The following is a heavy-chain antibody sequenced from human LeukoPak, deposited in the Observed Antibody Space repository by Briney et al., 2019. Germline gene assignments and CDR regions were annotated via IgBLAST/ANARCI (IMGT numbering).Heavy chain of an antibody. D-gene: IGHD5-12*01. CDR1: GGSISSYY. Sequence: SETLSLTCTVSGGSISSYYWSWIRQPPGKGLEWIGYFYYSGSTNYNPSLKSRVTISVDTSKNQFSLKLSSVTAADTAVYYCARGRGTDIVATYFDYWGQGTLVTVSS. V-gene: IGHV4-59*12. CDR3: ARGRGTDIVATYFDY. J-gene: IGHJ4*02. CDR2: FYYSGST.